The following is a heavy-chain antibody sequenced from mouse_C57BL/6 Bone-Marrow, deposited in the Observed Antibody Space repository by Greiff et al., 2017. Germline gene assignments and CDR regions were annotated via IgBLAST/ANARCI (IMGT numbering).Heavy chain of an antibody. Sequence: EVKLMESGGGLVKPGGSLPLSCAASGFTFSSYAMSWVRQTPEKRLEWVATLSDGGSYTYYPDNVKGRFPISSDNAKNNLYLQMSHLKSEDTAMYYCAIDGYYGNNPYYAMDYWGQGTSVTVSS. CDR1: GFTFSSYA. CDR2: LSDGGSYT. V-gene: IGHV5-4*01. J-gene: IGHJ4*01. D-gene: IGHD2-1*01. CDR3: AIDGYYGNNPYYAMDY.